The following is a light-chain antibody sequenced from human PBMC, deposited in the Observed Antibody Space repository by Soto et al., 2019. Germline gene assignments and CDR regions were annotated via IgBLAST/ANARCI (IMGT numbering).Light chain of an antibody. CDR2: ANN. J-gene: IGLJ3*02. Sequence: QSLLTHPPSVSATPGQTVTISCSGSSSNIGSGTVNWYQQLPGTAPIRLVFANNHRPSGVPDRFSASKSGTSASLAISGLLSEDEANYFCAAWDDGLNGHWVFGGGTKVTVL. CDR1: SSNIGSGT. CDR3: AAWDDGLNGHWV. V-gene: IGLV1-44*01.